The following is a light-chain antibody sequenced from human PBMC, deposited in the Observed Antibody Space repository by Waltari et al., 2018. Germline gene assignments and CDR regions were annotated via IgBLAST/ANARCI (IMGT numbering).Light chain of an antibody. CDR1: SGYSSNL. V-gene: IGLV4-69*01. Sequence: LVLTQSPSASASLGASVKLTCTLSSGYSSNLIAWLPQQPGKGPRYLMKVNSDGSHRKGDDIPDRFSASKSGTECQLTISSLQSEDEADYFCQTGGHGTWVFGGGTKLTVL. J-gene: IGLJ3*02. CDR2: VNSDGSH. CDR3: QTGGHGTWV.